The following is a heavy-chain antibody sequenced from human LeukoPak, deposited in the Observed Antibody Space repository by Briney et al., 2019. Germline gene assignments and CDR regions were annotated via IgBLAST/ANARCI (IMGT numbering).Heavy chain of an antibody. CDR1: GGSISSYY. CDR2: IYYSGST. D-gene: IGHD6-13*01. Sequence: SETLSLTCTVSGGSISSYYWSWIRQPPGKGLEWIGYIYYSGSTNYNPSLKSRVTISVDTSKNQSSLKLSSVTAADTAVYYCARANIAAALYFDYWGQGTLVTVSS. V-gene: IGHV4-59*01. CDR3: ARANIAAALYFDY. J-gene: IGHJ4*02.